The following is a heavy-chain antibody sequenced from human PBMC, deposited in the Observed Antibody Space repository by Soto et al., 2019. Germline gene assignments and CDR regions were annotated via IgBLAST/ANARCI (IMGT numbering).Heavy chain of an antibody. CDR3: ARDGATEGIT. D-gene: IGHD1-20*01. CDR2: IYYSGST. V-gene: IGHV4-59*01. CDR1: GGSISSYY. Sequence: LSLTCTVSGGSISSYYWSWIRQPPGKGLEWIGYIYYSGSTNYNPSLKSRVTISVDTSKNQFSLKLNSVTAADTAVYYCARDGATEGITWGQGTLVTVSS. J-gene: IGHJ5*02.